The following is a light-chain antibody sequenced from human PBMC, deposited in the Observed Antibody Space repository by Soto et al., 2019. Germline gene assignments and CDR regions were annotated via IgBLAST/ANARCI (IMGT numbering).Light chain of an antibody. J-gene: IGLJ3*02. Sequence: QSALTQPRSVSGSPRQSVTISCTGTSSDVGGYKYVSWYQQHPDKAPKLMIYDVSERPSGVPDRFSGSKSGNTASLTISGLQAEDEADYYCCSYAGSYTWVFGGGTKLTVL. CDR2: DVS. V-gene: IGLV2-11*01. CDR1: SSDVGGYKY. CDR3: CSYAGSYTWV.